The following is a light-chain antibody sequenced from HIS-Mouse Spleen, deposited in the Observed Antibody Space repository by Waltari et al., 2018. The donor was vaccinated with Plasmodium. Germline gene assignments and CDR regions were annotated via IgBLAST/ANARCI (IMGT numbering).Light chain of an antibody. CDR3: YSTDSSGNHRV. Sequence: SYELTQPPSVSVSPRQTARITCPADALPKTYAYWYPQKSGQAPVLGNYEASNRPSGIPERFSGSSSGTMATLTISGAQVEDEADYYCYSTDSSGNHRVFGGGTKLTVL. CDR1: ALPKTY. V-gene: IGLV3-10*01. CDR2: EAS. J-gene: IGLJ3*02.